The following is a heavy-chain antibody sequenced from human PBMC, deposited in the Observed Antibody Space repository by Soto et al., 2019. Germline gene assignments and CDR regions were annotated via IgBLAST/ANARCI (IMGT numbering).Heavy chain of an antibody. CDR2: INHSGSS. Sequence: QVQLQQWGAGLLTPSETLSLTGAGHGGSFSGFYWTWIRQPPGKGLEWIGEINHSGSSNYNPPLKSRVTMSVDTSRNQFSRSLNSVTAADTAVDYSARMAGPWYFDLWGRGTLVTVPS. CDR1: GGSFSGFY. V-gene: IGHV4-34*01. J-gene: IGHJ2*01. CDR3: ARMAGPWYFDL.